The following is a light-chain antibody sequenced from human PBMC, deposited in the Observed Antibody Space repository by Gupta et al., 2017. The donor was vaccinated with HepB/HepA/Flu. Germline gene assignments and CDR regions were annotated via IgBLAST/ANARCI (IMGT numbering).Light chain of an antibody. V-gene: IGKV4-1*01. CDR1: HNLLSNNKNF. CDR2: WAS. Sequence: DIVMTQSPDSLAVSLGERATINCKSSHNLLSNNKNFLAWYQQKPGHPPKLLIYWASTRESGVPDRFSGSGSGTDFTLTISTLQAEDVAVYSCQQDFYSPLTLGQGTRVEIK. CDR3: QQDFYSPLT. J-gene: IGKJ5*01.